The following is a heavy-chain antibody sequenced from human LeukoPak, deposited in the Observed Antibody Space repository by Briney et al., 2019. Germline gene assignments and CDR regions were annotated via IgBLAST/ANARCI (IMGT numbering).Heavy chain of an antibody. CDR2: MNPNSGNT. CDR1: GYTFTSYD. J-gene: IGHJ4*02. CDR3: ARDRSTMVREAREVEDGLDY. D-gene: IGHD3-10*01. Sequence: ASVKVSCKASGYTFTSYDINWVRQATGQGLEWMGWMNPNSGNTGYAQKFQGRVTITRNTSISTAYMELSSLRSEDTAVHYCARDRSTMVREAREVEDGLDYWGQGTLVTVSS. V-gene: IGHV1-8*03.